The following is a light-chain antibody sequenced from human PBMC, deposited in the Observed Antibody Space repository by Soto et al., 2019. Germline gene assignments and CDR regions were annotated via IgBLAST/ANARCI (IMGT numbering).Light chain of an antibody. CDR3: LLYYGGAVL. J-gene: IGLJ3*02. CDR1: TGAVTSAYY. Sequence: QAVVTQEPSLTVSPEGTVTLACASSTGAVTSAYYPNWFQQKPGQPPRARIYSTSTKHSWTPARFSGSLLGDKAALTVSGAQPEDDADYYCLLYYGGAVLFGGGTKLTVL. CDR2: STS. V-gene: IGLV7-43*01.